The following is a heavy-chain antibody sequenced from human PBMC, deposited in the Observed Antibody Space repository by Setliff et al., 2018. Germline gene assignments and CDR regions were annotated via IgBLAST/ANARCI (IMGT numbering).Heavy chain of an antibody. J-gene: IGHJ4*02. D-gene: IGHD3-10*01. Sequence: SGPTLVNPTQTLTLTCTVSRASISSTTYYWGWIRQPPGKALEWLALIYWDDVKRYSPFLKNRLTITQDTSKNQVVLTLTNMDPVDTATYYCAHRGGYGADSLYYFDVWGQGTLVTVSS. V-gene: IGHV2-5*02. CDR3: AHRGGYGADSLYYFDV. CDR1: RASISSTTYY. CDR2: IYWDDVK.